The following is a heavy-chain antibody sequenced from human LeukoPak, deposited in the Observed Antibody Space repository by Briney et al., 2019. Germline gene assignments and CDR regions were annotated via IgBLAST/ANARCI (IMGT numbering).Heavy chain of an antibody. V-gene: IGHV3-48*04. CDR3: AKQARVAGAFDY. J-gene: IGHJ4*02. CDR1: GFTFSSFS. D-gene: IGHD6-19*01. Sequence: GGSLRLSCVASGFTFSSFSMDWVRKAPGKGRDGVSYISSTSSTIYYADSVQGRFTSSRDNAKNSLYLQMNSLRAEDTAVYYCAKQARVAGAFDYWGQGTLVTVSS. CDR2: ISSTSSTI.